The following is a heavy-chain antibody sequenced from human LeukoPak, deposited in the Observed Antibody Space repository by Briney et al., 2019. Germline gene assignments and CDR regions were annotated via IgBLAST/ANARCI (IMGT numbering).Heavy chain of an antibody. CDR1: GYTFTGYY. J-gene: IGHJ4*02. Sequence: GASVKVSCKASGYTFTGYYMHWVRQAPGQGLEWMGWINPNSGGTNYAQKFQGRVTMTRDTSISTAYMELSRLRFDDTAVYYCARGNQWLVSYFDYWGQGTLVTVSS. CDR3: ARGNQWLVSYFDY. D-gene: IGHD6-19*01. CDR2: INPNSGGT. V-gene: IGHV1-2*02.